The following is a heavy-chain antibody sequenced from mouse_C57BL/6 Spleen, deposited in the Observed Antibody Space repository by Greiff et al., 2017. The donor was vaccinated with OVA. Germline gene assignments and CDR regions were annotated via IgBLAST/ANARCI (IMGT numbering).Heavy chain of an antibody. CDR3: ATGYYAMDY. J-gene: IGHJ4*01. D-gene: IGHD4-1*01. CDR2: IYPSDSET. Sequence: VQLQQPGAELVRPGSSVKLSCKASGYTFTSYWMDWVKQRPGQGLEWIGNIYPSDSETHYNQKFKDKATLTVDKSSSTAYMQLSSLTSEDSAVYYCATGYYAMDYWGQGTSVTVSS. V-gene: IGHV1-61*01. CDR1: GYTFTSYW.